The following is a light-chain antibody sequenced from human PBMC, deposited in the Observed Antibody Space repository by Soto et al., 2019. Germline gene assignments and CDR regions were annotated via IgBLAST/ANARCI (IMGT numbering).Light chain of an antibody. Sequence: QSVLTQPASVSGSPGQSITISCTGTRSDVGGYNLVSWYQHHPRKAPKLVIYEVSERRSGFSYRFSGSKSGNTTSLPISRLQAGDEADYYCQSYDSRLSGSVFGTGTKVTV. CDR1: RSDVGGYNL. J-gene: IGLJ1*01. CDR3: QSYDSRLSGSV. CDR2: EVS. V-gene: IGLV2-23*02.